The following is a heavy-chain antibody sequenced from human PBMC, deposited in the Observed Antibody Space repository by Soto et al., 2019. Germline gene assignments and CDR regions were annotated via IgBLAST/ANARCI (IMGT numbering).Heavy chain of an antibody. J-gene: IGHJ6*02. V-gene: IGHV4-34*09. CDR3: ARFGRGEYYYYGMDV. D-gene: IGHD2-15*01. Sequence: PSETLSLTCAVEGGSFNDDYWSWIRQSPGKGLEWIGEINDSGSTSYNPSLKSRVTISVDTSKNQFSLNLSSVTAADTAVYYCARFGRGEYYYYGMDVWGQGTTVIVSS. CDR1: GGSFNDDY. CDR2: INDSGST.